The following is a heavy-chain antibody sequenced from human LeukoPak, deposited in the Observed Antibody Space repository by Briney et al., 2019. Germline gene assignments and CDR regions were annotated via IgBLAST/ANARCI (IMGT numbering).Heavy chain of an antibody. CDR1: GFTFSSYG. V-gene: IGHV3-30*18. D-gene: IGHD3-16*01. CDR3: TKRGAYYVDY. Sequence: GGSLRLSCAASGFTFSSYGMHWVRQAPGKGLEWVAVISYDGSNKYYADSVKGRFTISRDNSKNTLYLQMNSLRAEDTAVYYCTKRGAYYVDYWGRGIPVTVSS. J-gene: IGHJ4*02. CDR2: ISYDGSNK.